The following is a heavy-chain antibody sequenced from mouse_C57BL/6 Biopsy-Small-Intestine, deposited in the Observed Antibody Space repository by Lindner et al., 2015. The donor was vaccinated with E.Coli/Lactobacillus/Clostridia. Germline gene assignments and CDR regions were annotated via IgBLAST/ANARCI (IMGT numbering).Heavy chain of an antibody. CDR2: INPNSGDT. CDR1: GYTFTDYY. J-gene: IGHJ4*01. Sequence: SVKVSCKASGYTFTDYYIHWVRQAPGQGLEWMGWINPNSGDTNYAQKFQGRLIMTRDTSIDTAYMELSRLTSDDTAVYFCARDALIGGSGWSCFDSWGQGTLVSVSS. CDR3: ARDALIGGSGWSCFDS. D-gene: IGHD1-3*01. V-gene: IGHV1-84*02.